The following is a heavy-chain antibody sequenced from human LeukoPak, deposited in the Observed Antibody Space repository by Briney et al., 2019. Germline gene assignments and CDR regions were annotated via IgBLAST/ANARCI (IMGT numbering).Heavy chain of an antibody. CDR2: IYSGGST. CDR1: GFTVSSNY. D-gene: IGHD2-15*01. CDR3: ARERNGGIFDY. V-gene: IGHV3-66*01. J-gene: IGHJ4*02. Sequence: GGSLRLSCAASGFTVSSNYMSWVRQAPGKGLEWVSVIYSGGSTYYADSVKGRFTISRDNSKNTLYLQMNSLRAEDTAVYYCARERNGGIFDYWGQGTLVTVSS.